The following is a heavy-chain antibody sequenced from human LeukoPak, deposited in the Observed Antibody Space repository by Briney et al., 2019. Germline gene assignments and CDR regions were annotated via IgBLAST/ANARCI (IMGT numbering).Heavy chain of an antibody. CDR1: GFTFSSYW. Sequence: PGGSLRLSCAASGFTFSSYWMSWVRQAPGKGREGVANIKQDGSEKYYVDPVRGRFTISRDNTKNSMYLQVNSLRAEDTAVYYCARDDVSSYGYEGDLDYWGQGTLVTVSS. V-gene: IGHV3-7*01. CDR3: ARDDVSSYGYEGDLDY. D-gene: IGHD5-18*01. J-gene: IGHJ4*02. CDR2: IKQDGSEK.